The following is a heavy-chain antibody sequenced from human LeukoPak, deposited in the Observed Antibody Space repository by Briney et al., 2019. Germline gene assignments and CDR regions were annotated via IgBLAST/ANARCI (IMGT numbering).Heavy chain of an antibody. D-gene: IGHD1-26*01. J-gene: IGHJ3*02. Sequence: GGSLRLSCAASGFTVSNSYMTWVRQAPGKGLEWVSVMYAGSSTYYSDSVKGRFTISRDNSKNTLYLQMSSLRAEDTAVYYCARDWMTASHYYDGFDIWGQGTMVTVSS. V-gene: IGHV3-53*01. CDR1: GFTVSNSY. CDR3: ARDWMTASHYYDGFDI. CDR2: MYAGSST.